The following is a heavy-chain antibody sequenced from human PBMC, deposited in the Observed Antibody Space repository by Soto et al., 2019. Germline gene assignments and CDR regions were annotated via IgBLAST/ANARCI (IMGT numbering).Heavy chain of an antibody. V-gene: IGHV3-64*01. CDR1: GFTFSNYA. D-gene: IGHD3-9*01. CDR3: ARGGILTDHAIDH. J-gene: IGHJ4*02. CDR2: ISSSGVNT. Sequence: DVQLVESGGGLVQPGGSLRLACSASGFTFSNYAMHWVLRAPGKGLEYVSGISSSGVNTDYAKSAKSRFTIYRDNSRNTLYLHMGSLRPENMGVYFFARGGILTDHAIDHWGQGTMVAVSS.